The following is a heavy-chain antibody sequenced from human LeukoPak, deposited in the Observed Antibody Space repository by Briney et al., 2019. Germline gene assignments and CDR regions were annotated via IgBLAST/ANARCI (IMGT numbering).Heavy chain of an antibody. CDR3: ARVSRSNYYDSSGYPYFDY. D-gene: IGHD3-22*01. CDR1: GGSISSGGYY. Sequence: PSETLSLTCTVSGGSISSGGYYWSWIRQHPGKGLEWIGYIYYSGSTYYNPSLKSRVTISVDTSKNQFSLKLSSVTAADTAVYYCARVSRSNYYDSSGYPYFDYWGQGTLVTVSS. CDR2: IYYSGST. V-gene: IGHV4-31*03. J-gene: IGHJ4*02.